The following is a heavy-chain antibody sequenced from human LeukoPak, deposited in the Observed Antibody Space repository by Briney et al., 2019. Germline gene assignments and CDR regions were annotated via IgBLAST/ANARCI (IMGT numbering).Heavy chain of an antibody. CDR2: INHSGST. Sequence: SETLSLTCAVYGGSFSGYYWSWIRQPPGKGLEWIGEINHSGSTNYNPSLKSRVTISVDTSKNQFSLKLSSVTAADTAVYYCAGRRSGSYQDAAWFDPWGQGTLVTVSS. V-gene: IGHV4-34*01. CDR1: GGSFSGYY. D-gene: IGHD1-26*01. J-gene: IGHJ5*02. CDR3: AGRRSGSYQDAAWFDP.